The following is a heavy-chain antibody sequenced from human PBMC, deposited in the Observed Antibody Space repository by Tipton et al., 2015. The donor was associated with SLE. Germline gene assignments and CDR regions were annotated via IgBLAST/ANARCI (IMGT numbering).Heavy chain of an antibody. CDR1: GFTFSSYA. J-gene: IGHJ6*02. CDR2: ISYDGSNK. Sequence: SLRLSCAASGFTFSSYAMHWVRQAPGKGLEWVAVISYDGSNKYYADSVKGRFTISRDNSKSTLYLQMNSLRAEDTAVYYCARELLPYYGMDVWGQGTTVTVSS. V-gene: IGHV3-30*04. CDR3: ARELLPYYGMDV. D-gene: IGHD2-15*01.